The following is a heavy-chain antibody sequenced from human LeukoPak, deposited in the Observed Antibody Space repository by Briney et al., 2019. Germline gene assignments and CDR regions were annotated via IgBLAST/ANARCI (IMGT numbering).Heavy chain of an antibody. CDR3: ANGWLVRFDY. V-gene: IGHV3-23*01. Sequence: TVGCLRLSCAASGFTFSSYAMSWVRQAPGQGLEWVSAISGSGGSTYYADSVKGRFTTSRDNSKNTLYLQMNSLRAEDTAVYYCANGWLVRFDYWGQGTLVTVSS. J-gene: IGHJ4*02. CDR1: GFTFSSYA. CDR2: ISGSGGST. D-gene: IGHD6-19*01.